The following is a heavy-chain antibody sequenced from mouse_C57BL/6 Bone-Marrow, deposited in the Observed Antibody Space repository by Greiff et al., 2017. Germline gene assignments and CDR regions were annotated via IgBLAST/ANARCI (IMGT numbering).Heavy chain of an antibody. CDR3: ARERITTVVAQYYFDY. CDR1: GYAFTNYL. Sequence: QVQLQQSGAELVRPGTSVKVSCKASGYAFTNYLIEWVKQRPGQGLEWIGVINPGSGGTNYNEKFKGKATLTADKSSSTAYMQLSSLTSEYSAVYFCARERITTVVAQYYFDYWGQGTTLTVSS. J-gene: IGHJ2*01. V-gene: IGHV1-54*01. CDR2: INPGSGGT. D-gene: IGHD1-1*01.